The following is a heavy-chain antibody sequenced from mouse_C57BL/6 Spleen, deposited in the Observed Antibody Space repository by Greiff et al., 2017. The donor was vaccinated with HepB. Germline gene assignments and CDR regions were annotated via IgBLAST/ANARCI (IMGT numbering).Heavy chain of an antibody. CDR3: AREDPVTGAWFAY. CDR1: GYTFTSYW. V-gene: IGHV1-53*01. J-gene: IGHJ3*01. CDR2: INPSNGGT. Sequence: VQLQQSGTELVKPGASVKLSCKASGYTFTSYWMHWVKQRPGQGLEWIGNINPSNGGTNYNEKFKSKATLTVDKSSSTAYMQLSSLTSEDSAVYDCAREDPVTGAWFAYWGQGTRVTVSA. D-gene: IGHD2-5*01.